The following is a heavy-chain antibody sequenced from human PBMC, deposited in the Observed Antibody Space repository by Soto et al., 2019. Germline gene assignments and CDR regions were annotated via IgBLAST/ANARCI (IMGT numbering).Heavy chain of an antibody. CDR3: AMGYFDWLLGYYYYYGMDV. Sequence: SETLSLTCTVPGGSISGYYWSWIRQPPGKGLEWIGYIYYTGSTNYNPSLKSRVTISLDTSKNQFSLKLSSVTAADTAVYYCAMGYFDWLLGYYYYYGMDVWGQGTTVTVSS. V-gene: IGHV4-59*08. CDR2: IYYTGST. D-gene: IGHD3-9*01. CDR1: GGSISGYY. J-gene: IGHJ6*02.